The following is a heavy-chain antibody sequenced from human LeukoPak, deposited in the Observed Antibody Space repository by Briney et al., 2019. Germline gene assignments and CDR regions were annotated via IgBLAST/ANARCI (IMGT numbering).Heavy chain of an antibody. J-gene: IGHJ4*02. CDR3: TKDLNADYGDTVY. Sequence: GGSLRLSCGASGFTFSSYAMSWVRQAPGKGLEWVSAISGSGGSTYYADSVKGRFTISRDNSKNTLYLQMNSLRAEDTAVYYCTKDLNADYGDTVYWGQGTLVTVSS. CDR1: GFTFSSYA. V-gene: IGHV3-23*01. CDR2: ISGSGGST. D-gene: IGHD4-17*01.